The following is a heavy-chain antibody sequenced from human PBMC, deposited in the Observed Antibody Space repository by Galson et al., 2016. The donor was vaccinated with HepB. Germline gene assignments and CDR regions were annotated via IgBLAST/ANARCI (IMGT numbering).Heavy chain of an antibody. D-gene: IGHD2-21*02. CDR3: ARDHKEVTVEKYIHNRFDP. J-gene: IGHJ5*02. Sequence: SLRLSCAASGFTFDIYGMHWVRQAPGKGPEWVALVTYDGTNAYYTDAVKGRFTISRDNSKNMVYLQMDSLRTEDTAIYYCARDHKEVTVEKYIHNRFDPWGQGTLVTVSS. CDR1: GFTFDIYG. V-gene: IGHV3-30*03. CDR2: VTYDGTNA.